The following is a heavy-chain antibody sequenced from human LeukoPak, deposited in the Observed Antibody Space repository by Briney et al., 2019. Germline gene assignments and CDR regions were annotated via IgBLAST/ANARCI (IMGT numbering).Heavy chain of an antibody. J-gene: IGHJ4*02. V-gene: IGHV3-7*01. CDR3: ARLYYYDPYGSYFDY. Sequence: PGGSLRLSCAASGFTLSSYWMSWVRQAPGKGLEWVANIKQDGSEKYYVDSVKGRFTISRDNAKNSLYLQMNSLRAEDTAVYYCARLYYYDPYGSYFDYWGQGTLVTVSS. D-gene: IGHD3-22*01. CDR1: GFTLSSYW. CDR2: IKQDGSEK.